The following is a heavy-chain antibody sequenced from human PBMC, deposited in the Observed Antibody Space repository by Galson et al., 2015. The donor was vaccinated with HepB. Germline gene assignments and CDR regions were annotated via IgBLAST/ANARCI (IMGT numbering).Heavy chain of an antibody. CDR1: GFTFTSYA. Sequence: SLRLSCAASGFTFTSYAMSWVRQAPGKGLEWVSGVSGGGDKTFYADSVKGRFSISRDNSKNTVSLQMNSLRVEDTAVYFCVRDQRIATAAVSWGQGTLVTVSS. CDR2: VSGGGDKT. V-gene: IGHV3-23*01. D-gene: IGHD6-25*01. CDR3: VRDQRIATAAVS. J-gene: IGHJ3*01.